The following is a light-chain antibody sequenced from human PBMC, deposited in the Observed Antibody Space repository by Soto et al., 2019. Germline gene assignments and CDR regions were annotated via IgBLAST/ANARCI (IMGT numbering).Light chain of an antibody. CDR1: SSNIGSYT. V-gene: IGLV1-44*01. CDR2: SNN. J-gene: IGLJ3*02. Sequence: QPVLTQPPSASGTPGQRVTISCSGSSSNIGSYTVNWYQQLPGTAPKLLIYSNNQRPSGVPDRFSGSKSGTSASLAISGLQSEDEADDYSAAWDDSLIGPVFGGGTKLTVL. CDR3: AAWDDSLIGPV.